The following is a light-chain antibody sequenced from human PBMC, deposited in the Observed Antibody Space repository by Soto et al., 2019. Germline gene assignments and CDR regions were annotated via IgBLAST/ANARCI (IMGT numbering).Light chain of an antibody. CDR3: VSYIESSLTHWV. CDR2: EVD. Sequence: QSALTQPASVSGSPGQSITISCTGTYTDVGGYNRVSWYQHHAGKGPKMLIFEVDNRPSGISDRFSGSKSGDTASLTISDLQAEDEGDYYCVSYIESSLTHWVFGGGTKLTV. CDR1: YTDVGGYNR. V-gene: IGLV2-14*01. J-gene: IGLJ3*02.